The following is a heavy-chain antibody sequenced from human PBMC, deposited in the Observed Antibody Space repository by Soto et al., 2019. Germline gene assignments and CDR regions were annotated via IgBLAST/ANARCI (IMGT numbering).Heavy chain of an antibody. V-gene: IGHV3-23*01. D-gene: IGHD2-2*01. Sequence: EVQLLESGGGLAQPGGSLRLSCAASGFTFSSYAMSWVRQAPGKGLEWVSTTGVSGGRTYYADSVKGPFTISRDNSKNTIFLQMNSLRAEDTSIYYCAKKREDIVVGGAFDIWGQGTMVTVSS. J-gene: IGHJ3*02. CDR3: AKKREDIVVGGAFDI. CDR1: GFTFSSYA. CDR2: TGVSGGRT.